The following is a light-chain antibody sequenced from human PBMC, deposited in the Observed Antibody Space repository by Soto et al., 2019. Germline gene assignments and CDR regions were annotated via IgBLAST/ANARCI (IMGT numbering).Light chain of an antibody. V-gene: IGKV1-9*01. J-gene: IGKJ2*01. CDR1: QGFRSY. CDR3: QQLRDN. Sequence: DIQLTQSPSFLSASVGDRVTITCRASQGFRSYLAWYQQKPGKAPKLLIYGASTLQSGVPSRFSGSGSGTEFILTISSLQPEDSATYYCQQLRDNFGQGTKLEIK. CDR2: GAS.